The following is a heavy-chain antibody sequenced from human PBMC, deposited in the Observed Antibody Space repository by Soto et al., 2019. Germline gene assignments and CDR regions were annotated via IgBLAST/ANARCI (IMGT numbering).Heavy chain of an antibody. CDR3: AREGIAAAGKKGYDYYYMDV. D-gene: IGHD6-13*01. CDR2: MNPNSGNT. V-gene: IGHV1-8*01. Sequence: QVQLVQSGAEVKKPGASVKVSCKASGYTFTSYDINWVRQATGQGLEWMGWMNPNSGNTGYAQKFQGRVTMSRNTSISTAYMELSSLRSEDTAVYYCAREGIAAAGKKGYDYYYMDVWGKGTTVTVSS. J-gene: IGHJ6*03. CDR1: GYTFTSYD.